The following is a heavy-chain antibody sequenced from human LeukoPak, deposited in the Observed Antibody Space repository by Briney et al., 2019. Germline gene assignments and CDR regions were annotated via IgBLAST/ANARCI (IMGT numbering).Heavy chain of an antibody. Sequence: GGSLRLSCAASGFTFSSYGMHWVRQAPGKGLEWVAVIWYDGSNKYYADSVKGRFTISRDNSKNTAYLQMNNLKTEDTAVYYCARSTYCSSTSCYRFDYWGQGTLATVSS. CDR3: ARSTYCSSTSCYRFDY. J-gene: IGHJ4*02. D-gene: IGHD2-2*01. CDR2: IWYDGSNK. V-gene: IGHV3-33*08. CDR1: GFTFSSYG.